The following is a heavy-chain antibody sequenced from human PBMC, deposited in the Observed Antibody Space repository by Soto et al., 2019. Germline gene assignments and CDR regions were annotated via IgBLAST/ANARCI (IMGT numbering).Heavy chain of an antibody. D-gene: IGHD2-8*01. CDR3: GGVEIQRYYHGMDV. V-gene: IGHV1-69*12. CDR1: GGTFSSYA. CDR2: IIPIFRTA. J-gene: IGHJ6*02. Sequence: QVQLVQSGAEVKKPGSSVKVSCKASGGTFSSYAISWVRQAPGQGLEWMGGIIPIFRTADYAQKFQGRVTITADESTSTDYMEVSSLRSEDTAVYYCGGVEIQRYYHGMDVWGQGTTVTVSS.